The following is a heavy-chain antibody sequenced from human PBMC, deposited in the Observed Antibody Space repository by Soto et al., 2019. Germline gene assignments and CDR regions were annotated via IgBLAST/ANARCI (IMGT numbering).Heavy chain of an antibody. J-gene: IGHJ4*02. D-gene: IGHD2-8*01. CDR1: GYTLTSPN. CDR2: INPSIGTT. CDR3: ARDADDNCSNAYCDY. Sequence: ASVKVSCKASGYTLTSPNMHWGRQAPGKGLEWMGVINPSIGTTTYAEKVQGRVTMTRDTSTSTVYMEVSSLRSEDTAVYYCARDADDNCSNAYCDYWSQGTLVTVSS. V-gene: IGHV1-46*01.